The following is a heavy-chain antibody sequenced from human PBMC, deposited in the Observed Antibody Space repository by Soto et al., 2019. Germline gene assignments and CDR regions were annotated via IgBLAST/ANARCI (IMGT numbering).Heavy chain of an antibody. J-gene: IGHJ4*02. V-gene: IGHV3-48*02. Sequence: EVQLVESGGGSVQPGGSLRLSCAASGFTFSTFSMNWVRQAPGRGLEWISYISGGGRPISYADSVKGRFTISRDNAKNSLYLQMDSLTDADTAVYYCARDLGRVSDSWGQGTLVTVSS. CDR3: ARDLGRVSDS. CDR1: GFTFSTFS. CDR2: ISGGGRPI.